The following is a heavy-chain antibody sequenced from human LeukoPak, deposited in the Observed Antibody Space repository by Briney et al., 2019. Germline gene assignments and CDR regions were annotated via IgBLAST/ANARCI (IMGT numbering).Heavy chain of an antibody. D-gene: IGHD6-19*01. CDR1: GGSISSGGYY. CDR2: IYYSGST. J-gene: IGHJ5*02. Sequence: SETLSLTCTVSGGSISSGGYYWSWIRQHPGKGLEWIGYIYYSGSTYYNPSLKSRVTISVDTSKNQFSLKLSSVTAADTAVYYCARHPLNIAVAGGVWFDPWGQGTLVTVSS. CDR3: ARHPLNIAVAGGVWFDP. V-gene: IGHV4-39*01.